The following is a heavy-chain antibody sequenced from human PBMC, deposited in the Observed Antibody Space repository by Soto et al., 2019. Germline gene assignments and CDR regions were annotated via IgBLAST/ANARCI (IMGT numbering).Heavy chain of an antibody. J-gene: IGHJ4*02. CDR2: IYYSGST. CDR3: ARDGKYYDILTGPDY. V-gene: IGHV4-31*03. Sequence: SETLSLTCTVSGGSISSGGYYWSWIRQHPGKGLEWIGYIYYSGSTYYNPSLKSRVTISVDTSKNQFSLKLSSVTAADTAVYYCARDGKYYDILTGPDYWGQGTLVTVSS. D-gene: IGHD3-9*01. CDR1: GGSISSGGYY.